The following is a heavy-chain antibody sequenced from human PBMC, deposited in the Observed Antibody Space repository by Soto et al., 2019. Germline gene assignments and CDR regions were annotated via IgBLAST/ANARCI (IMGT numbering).Heavy chain of an antibody. CDR2: INYSGST. Sequence: QLQLQESGPGLVKPSETLSLACTVSGYSINSGTSYWGWIRQPPGKGLEWIASINYSGSTYYNPSLKSRVTTSVDTSKNQLSLRLTSVTAADTAVYFCAKPGFWSGYRMVDYWGQGTLVTVSS. CDR1: GYSINSGTSY. CDR3: AKPGFWSGYRMVDY. J-gene: IGHJ4*02. D-gene: IGHD3-3*01. V-gene: IGHV4-39*01.